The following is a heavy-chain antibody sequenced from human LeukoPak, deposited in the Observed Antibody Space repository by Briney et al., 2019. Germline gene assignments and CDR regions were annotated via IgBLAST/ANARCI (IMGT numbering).Heavy chain of an antibody. J-gene: IGHJ4*02. Sequence: SVKVSCKASGGTFSSYAISWVRQAPGQGLEWMGRIIPILGIANYAQKFQGRVTITADKSTSTAYMELSSLRSEDTAVYYCANAAVAVSSWSFDYWGQGTLVTVSS. CDR1: GGTFSSYA. CDR2: IIPILGIA. D-gene: IGHD6-13*01. V-gene: IGHV1-69*04. CDR3: ANAAVAVSSWSFDY.